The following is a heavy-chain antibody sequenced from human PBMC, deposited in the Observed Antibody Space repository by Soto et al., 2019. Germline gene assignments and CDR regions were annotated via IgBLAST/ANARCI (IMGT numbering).Heavy chain of an antibody. Sequence: QVQLVESGGGVVQPGRSLRLSCAASGFTFSSYGMHWVRQAPGKGLEWVAVIWYDGSNKYYADSVKGRFTISRDNSKNGLILQMNSLSAEDTAVDNEASEGGLDGLILPCPQNDAFDVWGQGTMVTVSS. V-gene: IGHV3-33*01. CDR2: IWYDGSNK. D-gene: IGHD3-3*01. J-gene: IGHJ3*01. CDR1: GFTFSSYG. CDR3: ASEGGLDGLILPCPQNDAFDV.